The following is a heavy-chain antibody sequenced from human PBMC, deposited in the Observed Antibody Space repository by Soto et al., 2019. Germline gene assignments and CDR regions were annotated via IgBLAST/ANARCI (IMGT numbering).Heavy chain of an antibody. Sequence: GASVKVSCKASGYTFTGYYMHWVRQAPGQGLEWMGWINPNSGGTNYARKFQGRVTMTRDTSISTAYMELSRLRSDDTAVYYCARGSVGANTRVNGMDVWGQGTTVTVSS. CDR1: GYTFTGYY. CDR2: INPNSGGT. J-gene: IGHJ6*02. D-gene: IGHD1-26*01. V-gene: IGHV1-2*02. CDR3: ARGSVGANTRVNGMDV.